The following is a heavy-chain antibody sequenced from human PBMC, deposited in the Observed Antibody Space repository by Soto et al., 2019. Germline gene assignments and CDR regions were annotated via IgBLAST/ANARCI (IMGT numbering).Heavy chain of an antibody. CDR1: GFTFSSYS. Sequence: KSGGSLRLSCAASGFTFSSYSMNWVRQAPGKGLEWVSSISSSSSYIYYADSVKGRFTISRDNAKNSLYLQMNSLRAEDTAVYYCARDLHSSSWYVSYYYYGMDVWGQGTTVTVSS. V-gene: IGHV3-21*01. CDR3: ARDLHSSSWYVSYYYYGMDV. D-gene: IGHD6-13*01. J-gene: IGHJ6*02. CDR2: ISSSSSYI.